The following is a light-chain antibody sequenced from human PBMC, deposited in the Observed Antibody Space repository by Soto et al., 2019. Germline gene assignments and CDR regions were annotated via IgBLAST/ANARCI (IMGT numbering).Light chain of an antibody. CDR3: QQFHSYPYT. J-gene: IGKJ2*01. CDR2: AAS. V-gene: IGKV1-9*01. Sequence: DIQLTQSPSLLSASVGVRVTITCRASHGIGSYLAWYQQKPGKAPNLLIYAASTLLGGVPSRFSGSGSGTEFTLTINSLQPEDFATYYCQQFHSYPYTFGQGTKLEIK. CDR1: HGIGSY.